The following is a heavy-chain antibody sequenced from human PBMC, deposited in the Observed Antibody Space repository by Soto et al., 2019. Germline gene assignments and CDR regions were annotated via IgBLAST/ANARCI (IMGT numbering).Heavy chain of an antibody. CDR3: ARTVTIFGVLNRFDP. Sequence: QVQLQESGPGLVKPSETLSLTCTVSGGSISSYYWSWIRQPPGKGLEWIGYIYYSGSTNYNPSLKSRVTISVDTSKNQFSLKLSSVTAADTAVYYCARTVTIFGVLNRFDPWGQGTLVTVSS. D-gene: IGHD3-3*01. J-gene: IGHJ5*02. CDR1: GGSISSYY. CDR2: IYYSGST. V-gene: IGHV4-59*01.